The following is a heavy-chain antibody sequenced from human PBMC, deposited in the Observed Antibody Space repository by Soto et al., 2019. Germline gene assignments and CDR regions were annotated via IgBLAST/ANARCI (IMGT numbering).Heavy chain of an antibody. CDR3: ARLARGGARPGSRSPGVWNWFDP. J-gene: IGHJ5*02. CDR2: IYYSGST. V-gene: IGHV4-59*01. CDR1: GGSISSYY. D-gene: IGHD6-6*01. Sequence: SATLSLTCTVSGGSISSYYWSWIRQPPGKGLEWIGDIYYSGSTNYNPSLKSRVTISVDTSKNQFSLKLSSVTAADTAVYYCARLARGGARPGSRSPGVWNWFDPWGEGTLVTVSS.